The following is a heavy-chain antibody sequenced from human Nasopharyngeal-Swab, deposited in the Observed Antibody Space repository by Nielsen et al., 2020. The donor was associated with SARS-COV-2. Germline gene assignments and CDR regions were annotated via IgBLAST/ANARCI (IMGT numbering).Heavy chain of an antibody. Sequence: GESLKISCVASGFTFSNHGMHWVRQAPGKGLEWVAVISYDGNNKFYADSAKGRFTISRDNFKNTLYLQMNSLRTEDTAVYYCAKEARGFYYYYYYMDVWGKGTTVTVSS. D-gene: IGHD6-6*01. CDR1: GFTFSNHG. V-gene: IGHV3-30*18. J-gene: IGHJ6*03. CDR3: AKEARGFYYYYYYMDV. CDR2: ISYDGNNK.